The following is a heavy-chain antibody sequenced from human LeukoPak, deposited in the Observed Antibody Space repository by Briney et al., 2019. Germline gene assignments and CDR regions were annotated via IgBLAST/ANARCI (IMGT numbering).Heavy chain of an antibody. CDR2: IISSGSTI. CDR3: AREICGGDCYSGWFDP. D-gene: IGHD2-21*02. V-gene: IGHV3-48*03. CDR1: GFTFSSYE. J-gene: IGHJ5*02. Sequence: GGSLRLACAASGFTFSSYEMNWVRQAPGKGLEWVSYIISSGSTIYYADSVKGRFTISRDNAKNSLYLQMNSLRAEDTAVYYCAREICGGDCYSGWFDPWGQGTLVTVSS.